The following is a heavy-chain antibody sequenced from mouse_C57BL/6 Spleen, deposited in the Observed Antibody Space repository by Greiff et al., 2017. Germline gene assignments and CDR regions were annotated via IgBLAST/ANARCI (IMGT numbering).Heavy chain of an antibody. D-gene: IGHD1-1*01. CDR2: SRNKANDYTT. Sequence: EVQGVESGGGLVQSGRSLRLSCATSGFTFSDFYMEWVRQAPGKGLEWIAASRNKANDYTTEYSASVKGRFIVSRDTSQSILYLQMNALRAEDTAIYYCARDAHYYGSSWYFDVWGTGTTVTVSS. CDR1: GFTFSDFY. V-gene: IGHV7-1*01. CDR3: ARDAHYYGSSWYFDV. J-gene: IGHJ1*03.